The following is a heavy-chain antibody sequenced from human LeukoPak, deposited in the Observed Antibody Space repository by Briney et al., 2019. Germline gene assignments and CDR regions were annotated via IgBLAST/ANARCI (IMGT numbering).Heavy chain of an antibody. CDR1: GFTFDDYA. Sequence: GGYLRLSCAASGFTFDDYAMHWVRQAPGKGLEWVSLVSGDGGSTYYADSVKGRFTISRDNSKNSLYLQMNSLRTEDTALYYCAKVRGSYYYYFDYWGQGTLVTVSS. J-gene: IGHJ4*02. D-gene: IGHD1-26*01. V-gene: IGHV3-43*02. CDR2: VSGDGGST. CDR3: AKVRGSYYYYFDY.